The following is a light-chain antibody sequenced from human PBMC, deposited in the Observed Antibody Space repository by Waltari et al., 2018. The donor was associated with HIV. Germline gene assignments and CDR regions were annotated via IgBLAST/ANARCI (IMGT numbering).Light chain of an antibody. CDR2: AVS. CDR1: NSDLGDYNY. CDR3: SSYTSTITVV. Sequence: QSALTQPASVSGSPGQSVTISCTGTNSDLGDYNYVSWYQQHPGKAPKLIIFAVSNRPSGVSNRFSGSKSGNTASRTISGLQAEDEADYYCSSYTSTITVVFGGGTKVTVL. J-gene: IGLJ2*01. V-gene: IGLV2-14*01.